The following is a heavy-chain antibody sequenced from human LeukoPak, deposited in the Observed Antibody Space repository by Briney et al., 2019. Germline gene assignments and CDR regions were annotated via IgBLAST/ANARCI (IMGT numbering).Heavy chain of an antibody. CDR2: ISYDGSNK. V-gene: IGHV3-30-3*01. CDR1: RFTFSSYA. CDR3: ARDSLPGIWFGELLYPDY. D-gene: IGHD3-10*01. Sequence: GRSLRLSCAASRFTFSSYAMHWVRQAPGKGLEWVAVISYDGSNKYYADSVKGRFTISRDNSKNTLYLQMNSLRAEDTAVYYCARDSLPGIWFGELLYPDYWGQGTLVTVSS. J-gene: IGHJ4*02.